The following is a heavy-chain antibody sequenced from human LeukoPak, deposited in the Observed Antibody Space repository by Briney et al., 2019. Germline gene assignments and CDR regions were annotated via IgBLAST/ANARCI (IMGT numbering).Heavy chain of an antibody. V-gene: IGHV1-46*01. J-gene: IGHJ5*02. CDR2: INPSGGNT. CDR3: ARGLEWLTRRHTWFDP. D-gene: IGHD3-3*01. CDR1: GYTFTGYY. Sequence: GASVKVSCKASGYTFTGYYMHWVRQAPGQGLEWMGIINPSGGNTNYAQKFQGRVTMTRDMSTSTVYMELRSLRSDDTAVYYCARGLEWLTRRHTWFDPWGQGTLVTVSS.